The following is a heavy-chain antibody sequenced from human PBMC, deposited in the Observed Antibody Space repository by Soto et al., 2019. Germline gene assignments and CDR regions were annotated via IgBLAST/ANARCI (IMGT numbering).Heavy chain of an antibody. J-gene: IGHJ5*02. Sequence: PGGSLRLSCAASGFTFSSYAMSWFRQAPGKGLEWVGFIRSKTFGGETQYAASVQGRFTISRGDSKSIAYLQMNSLKTEDTAVYYCTRDYRYGNVVVTATESDDMAGPWGQGTLVTVSS. D-gene: IGHD2-21*02. CDR2: IRSKTFGGET. CDR3: TRDYRYGNVVVTATESDDMAGP. CDR1: GFTFSSYA. V-gene: IGHV3-49*03.